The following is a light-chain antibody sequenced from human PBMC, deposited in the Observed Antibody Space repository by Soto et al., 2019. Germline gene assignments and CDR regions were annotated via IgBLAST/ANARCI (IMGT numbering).Light chain of an antibody. CDR3: QTWGTGTWV. CDR1: SGHSSYA. Sequence: QPVLTQSPSASASLGASVKLTCTLSSGHSSYAIAWHQQQPEKGPRYLMKLNSDGSHSKGDGIPDRFSGSSSGAERYLTISRLQSEDEADYYCQTWGTGTWVFGGGTTLTVL. V-gene: IGLV4-69*01. CDR2: LNSDGSH. J-gene: IGLJ3*02.